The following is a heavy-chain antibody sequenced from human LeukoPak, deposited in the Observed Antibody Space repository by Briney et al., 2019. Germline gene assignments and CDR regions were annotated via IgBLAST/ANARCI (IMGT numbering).Heavy chain of an antibody. D-gene: IGHD5-18*01. CDR3: ARSGYDYGYVYLDY. CDR2: IDPNSGDT. Sequence: GASVKVSCKASGYTFTGYYIHWVRQAPGEGLEWMGWIDPNSGDTKFAQNFQGRVTMTWGTSINTAYMELNWLRADDTAVFYCARSGYDYGYVYLDYWGQGTLVIISS. J-gene: IGHJ4*02. CDR1: GYTFTGYY. V-gene: IGHV1-2*02.